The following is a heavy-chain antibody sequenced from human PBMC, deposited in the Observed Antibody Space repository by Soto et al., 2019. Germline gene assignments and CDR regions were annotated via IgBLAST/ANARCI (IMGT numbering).Heavy chain of an antibody. CDR3: AKGSVYYGDPWGGFDY. CDR2: ISYDGSNK. Sequence: QVQLVESGGGVVQPGRSLRLSCAASGFTFSSYGMHWVRQAPGKGLEWVAVISYDGSNKYYADSVKGRFTISRDNSKNTLYLQMNRLRAEDKAVDYCAKGSVYYGDPWGGFDYWGQGTLVTVSS. V-gene: IGHV3-30*18. D-gene: IGHD4-17*01. CDR1: GFTFSSYG. J-gene: IGHJ4*02.